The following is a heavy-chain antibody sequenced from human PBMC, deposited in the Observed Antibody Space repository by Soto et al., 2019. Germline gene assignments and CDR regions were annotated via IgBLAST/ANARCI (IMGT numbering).Heavy chain of an antibody. CDR3: AKDYLRWAQS. CDR2: ISGSGST. Sequence: VQLAESGGGLVKSGGSLTLSCSTSGFTFSDYGMSWVRQAPGKGLEWVSAISGSGSTFYADSVKGRFTISRDNSKNTLYLQMNSLRAEDTAVYYCAKDYLRWAQSWGQGTLVTVSS. CDR1: GFTFSDYG. V-gene: IGHV3-23*04. D-gene: IGHD1-26*01. J-gene: IGHJ5*02.